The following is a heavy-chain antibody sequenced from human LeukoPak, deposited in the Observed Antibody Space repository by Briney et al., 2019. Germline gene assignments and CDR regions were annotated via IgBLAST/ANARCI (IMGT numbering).Heavy chain of an antibody. V-gene: IGHV1-2*02. CDR1: GYTFTDYY. D-gene: IGHD2-2*01. J-gene: IGHJ4*02. Sequence: ASVKVSCKASGYTFTDYYIHWVRQAPGQGFEWMGWINPKSGGTNYAQKFQGRVTMTRDTSISTAYMELSRLRSDDTAVYYCASVYCSSTSCYGFDYWGQGTLVTVSS. CDR2: INPKSGGT. CDR3: ASVYCSSTSCYGFDY.